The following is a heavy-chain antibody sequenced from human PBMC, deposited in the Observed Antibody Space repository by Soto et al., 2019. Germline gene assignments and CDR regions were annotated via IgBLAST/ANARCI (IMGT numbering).Heavy chain of an antibody. D-gene: IGHD2-15*01. Sequence: GGSLRLSCAASGFTFSSYSMNWVRQAPGKGLEWVSSISSSSSYIYYADSVKGRFTISRDNAKNSLYLQMNSLRAEDTAVYYCAREDIVVVVAGYYGIDVWGQGTTVTV. V-gene: IGHV3-21*01. CDR3: AREDIVVVVAGYYGIDV. J-gene: IGHJ6*02. CDR2: ISSSSSYI. CDR1: GFTFSSYS.